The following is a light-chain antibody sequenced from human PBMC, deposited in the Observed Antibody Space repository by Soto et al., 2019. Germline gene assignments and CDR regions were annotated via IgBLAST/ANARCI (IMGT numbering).Light chain of an antibody. CDR2: GAS. J-gene: IGKJ2*01. CDR1: QSVGSY. CDR3: QQRDKWPRT. Sequence: EIVLTQSPATLSLSPGERATLSCRASQSVGSYLAWYQHKPGQAPRLLIYGASNRATDIPGRFSGRGSGTDFTLTISSLESGDSAVYYCQQRDKWPRTFGQETKLEIK. V-gene: IGKV3-11*01.